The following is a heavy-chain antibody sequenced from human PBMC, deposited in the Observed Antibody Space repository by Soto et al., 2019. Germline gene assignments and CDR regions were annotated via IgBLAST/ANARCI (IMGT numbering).Heavy chain of an antibody. CDR1: GDSISSSNW. CDR2: IYHSVAT. J-gene: IGHJ4*02. Sequence: QVQLQESGPGLVKPSGSLSLTCAVSGDSISSSNWWSWVRQAPGKGLEWIGEIYHSVATTYNPSLNSRATISMDPSKNHSSLKLTSVTAADTAVYFCARDLGTGTDFWGRGTLVTVAS. CDR3: ARDLGTGTDF. D-gene: IGHD1-1*01. V-gene: IGHV4-4*02.